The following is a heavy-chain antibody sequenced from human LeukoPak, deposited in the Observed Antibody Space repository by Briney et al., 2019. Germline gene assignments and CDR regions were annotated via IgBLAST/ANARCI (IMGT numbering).Heavy chain of an antibody. CDR2: IRNDGGNK. J-gene: IGHJ4*02. CDR1: GFTFGSYS. D-gene: IGHD3-3*01. CDR3: AKSRSDVVDY. Sequence: GGSLRLSCAASGFTFGSYSMNWVRQAPGKGLEWVAFIRNDGGNKYYADSVKGQFTISRDNSKNTLYLQMNSLRAEDTAVYYCAKSRSDVVDYWGQGTLVTVSS. V-gene: IGHV3-30*02.